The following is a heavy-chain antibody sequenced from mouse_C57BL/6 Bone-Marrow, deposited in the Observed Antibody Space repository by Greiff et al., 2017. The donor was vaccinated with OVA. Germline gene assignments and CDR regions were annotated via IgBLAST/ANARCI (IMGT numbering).Heavy chain of an antibody. D-gene: IGHD1-1*01. CDR2: IYPRSGNT. CDR3: ARSPYYYGSRGY. Sequence: QVQLQQSGAELVRPGASVKLSCKASGYTFTSYGISWVKQRPGQGLEWIGEIYPRSGNTYYNEKFKGKATLTADKSSSTAYMELRSLKSEDAAVYFCARSPYYYGSRGYWGQGTTLTVSS. V-gene: IGHV1-81*01. J-gene: IGHJ2*01. CDR1: GYTFTSYG.